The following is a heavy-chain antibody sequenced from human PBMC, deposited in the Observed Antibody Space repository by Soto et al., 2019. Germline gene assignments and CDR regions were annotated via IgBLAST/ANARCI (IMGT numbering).Heavy chain of an antibody. J-gene: IGHJ4*02. CDR2: IIPIFGTA. D-gene: IGHD4-17*01. CDR3: AATVTKPTFDY. Sequence: SVKVSCKASGGTFSSYAISWVRQAPGQGLERMGGIIPIFGTANYAQKFQGRVTITADESTSTAYMELSSLRSEDTAVYYCAATVTKPTFDYWGQGTLVTVSS. V-gene: IGHV1-69*13. CDR1: GGTFSSYA.